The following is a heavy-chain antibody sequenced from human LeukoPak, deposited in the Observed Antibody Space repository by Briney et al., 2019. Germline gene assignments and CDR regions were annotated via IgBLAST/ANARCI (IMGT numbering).Heavy chain of an antibody. CDR1: GFTFSSYG. CDR3: AKDLLTTVTKAFYYYYGMDV. Sequence: GGSLRLSCAASGFTFSSYGMHWVRQAPGKGLEWVAVTSYDGSNKYYADSVKGRFTISRDNSKNTLYLQMNSLRAEDTAVYYCAKDLLTTVTKAFYYYYGMDVWGQGTTVTVSS. D-gene: IGHD4-17*01. V-gene: IGHV3-30*18. CDR2: TSYDGSNK. J-gene: IGHJ6*02.